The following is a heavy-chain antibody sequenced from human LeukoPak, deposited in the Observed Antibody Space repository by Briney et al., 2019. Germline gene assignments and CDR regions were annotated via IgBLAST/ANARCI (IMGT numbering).Heavy chain of an antibody. CDR3: ARDVEGIAAAGSDY. J-gene: IGHJ4*02. D-gene: IGHD6-13*01. CDR1: GYTFTGYY. Sequence: GASVTVSCKASGYTFTGYYMHWVRQAPGQGLEWMGRINPNSGGTNYAQKFQGRVTMTRDTSISTAYMELSRLRSDDTAVYYCARDVEGIAAAGSDYWGQGTLVTVSS. V-gene: IGHV1-2*06. CDR2: INPNSGGT.